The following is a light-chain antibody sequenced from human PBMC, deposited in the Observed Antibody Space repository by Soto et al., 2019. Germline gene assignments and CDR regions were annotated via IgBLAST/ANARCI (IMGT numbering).Light chain of an antibody. CDR3: QQYDSYST. V-gene: IGKV1-5*03. J-gene: IGKJ4*01. CDR2: KAS. Sequence: DIQMTKSPSTLSATVGDRVTVTCRASQSISSWLAWYQQKSGKAPNVLIYKASTLATGVPSRLSGSGSGTEFTPSITLLQPDDCANYSCQQYDSYSTFGVGTKVEIE. CDR1: QSISSW.